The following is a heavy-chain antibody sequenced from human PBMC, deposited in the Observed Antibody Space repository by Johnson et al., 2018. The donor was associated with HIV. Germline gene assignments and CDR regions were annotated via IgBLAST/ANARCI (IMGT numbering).Heavy chain of an antibody. D-gene: IGHD3-10*01. Sequence: VQLVESGGGLVNPGGSLRISCAAFGFTFSDYYMSWVRQAPGKGLEWVSYITSSGSTVYYADSVKGRFTISRDNTKNSLYLQMNILSAEDTALYYCARAPEVRGVDAFDVWGQGTVVIVSS. V-gene: IGHV3-11*04. J-gene: IGHJ3*01. CDR3: ARAPEVRGVDAFDV. CDR2: ITSSGSTV. CDR1: GFTFSDYY.